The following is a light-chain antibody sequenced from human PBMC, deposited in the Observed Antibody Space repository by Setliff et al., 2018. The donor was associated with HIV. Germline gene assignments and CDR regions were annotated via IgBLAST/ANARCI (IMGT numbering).Light chain of an antibody. CDR2: QDN. CDR3: QTWDSSNVV. CDR1: KLGDKY. V-gene: IGLV3-1*01. J-gene: IGLJ2*01. Sequence: ELTQPPAVSVSPRQTASITCSGDKLGDKYACWYQQKPGQSPVLVIYQDNKRPSGIPERFSGSNSGNTATLTISGTQAMDEADYYCQTWDSSNVVFGGGTQLTVL.